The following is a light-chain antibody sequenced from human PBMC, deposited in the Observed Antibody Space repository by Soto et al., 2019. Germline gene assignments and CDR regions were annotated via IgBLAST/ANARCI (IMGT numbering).Light chain of an antibody. CDR1: RSVSSSI. CDR3: QQYGSSPPLT. Sequence: EIVLTQSPGTLSLSPEGRATLSCRASRSVSSSILAWYQQKPGQAPRLLIYGASSRATGIPDRFSGSGSGTDFTLTISRLEPEDFAVYYCQQYGSSPPLTFGGGTKVEIK. J-gene: IGKJ4*01. CDR2: GAS. V-gene: IGKV3-20*01.